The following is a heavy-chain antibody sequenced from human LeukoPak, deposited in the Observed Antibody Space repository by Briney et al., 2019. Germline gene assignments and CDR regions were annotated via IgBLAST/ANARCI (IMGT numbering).Heavy chain of an antibody. CDR3: ARATGELLVGATLYYYYYMDV. J-gene: IGHJ6*03. CDR2: INHSGST. D-gene: IGHD1-26*01. CDR1: GGSFSGYN. Sequence: SETLSLTCAVYGGSFSGYNWSWIRQPPGKGLEWIGEINHSGSTNYNPSLKSRVTISVDTSKNQFSLKLSSVTAADTAVYYCARATGELLVGATLYYYYYMDVWGKGTTVTVSS. V-gene: IGHV4-34*01.